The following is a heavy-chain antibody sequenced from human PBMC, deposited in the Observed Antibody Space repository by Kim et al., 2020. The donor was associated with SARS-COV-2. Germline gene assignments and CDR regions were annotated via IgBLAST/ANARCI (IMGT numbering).Heavy chain of an antibody. Sequence: SETLCLTCAVYGGSLSGYYWSWIRQPPGKGLEWIGEIYHSGTTNYNPSLKSRVTISVDTSKNKFSLKLSSVTAADTAVYYCARSLYHAPSNSWVRFDPWGQGTLVTVSS. V-gene: IGHV4-34*01. J-gene: IGHJ5*02. CDR1: GGSLSGYY. D-gene: IGHD6-13*01. CDR3: ARSLYHAPSNSWVRFDP. CDR2: IYHSGTT.